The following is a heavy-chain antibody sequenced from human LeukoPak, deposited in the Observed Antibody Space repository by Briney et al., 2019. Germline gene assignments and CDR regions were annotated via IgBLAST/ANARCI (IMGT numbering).Heavy chain of an antibody. CDR2: ISWNSGSI. J-gene: IGHJ3*02. CDR1: GFTVSSNY. V-gene: IGHV3-9*03. Sequence: GGSLRLSCAASGFTVSSNYMSWVRQAPGKGLEWVSGISWNSGSIGYADSVKGRFTISRDNAKNSLYLQMNSLRAEDMALYYCAKDFSDAFDIWGQGTMVTVSS. CDR3: AKDFSDAFDI.